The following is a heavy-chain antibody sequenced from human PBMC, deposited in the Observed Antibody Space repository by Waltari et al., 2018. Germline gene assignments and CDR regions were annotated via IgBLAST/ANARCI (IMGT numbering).Heavy chain of an antibody. CDR2: ISGSGGRT. Sequence: EVQLLESGGGLVQPGGSLRLSCAASGFTFSSYAMSWVRQAPGKGLEWVSAISGSGGRTYYADSVKGRFTISRDNSKNTLYLQMNSLRAEDTAVYYCAKGVLYYDSSGGAFDIWGQGTMVTVSS. J-gene: IGHJ3*02. CDR3: AKGVLYYDSSGGAFDI. CDR1: GFTFSSYA. D-gene: IGHD3-22*01. V-gene: IGHV3-23*01.